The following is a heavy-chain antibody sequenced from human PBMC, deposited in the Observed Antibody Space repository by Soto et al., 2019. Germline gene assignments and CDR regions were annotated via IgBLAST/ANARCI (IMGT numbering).Heavy chain of an antibody. V-gene: IGHV4-59*08. D-gene: IGHD6-19*01. J-gene: IGHJ4*02. CDR3: ARLFAVAGTLRRDY. CDR1: GGSISSYY. Sequence: PSETLSLTCSFSGGSISSYYWSWIRQPPGKGLEWIGYIYDSGSTNYNPSLKSRVTISVDTSKNQFSLKLGSVTAADTAVYYCARLFAVAGTLRRDYWGQGSLVTVSS. CDR2: IYDSGST.